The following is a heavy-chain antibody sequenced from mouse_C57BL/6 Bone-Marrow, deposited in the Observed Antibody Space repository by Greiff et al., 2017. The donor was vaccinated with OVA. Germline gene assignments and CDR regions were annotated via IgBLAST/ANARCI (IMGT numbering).Heavy chain of an antibody. V-gene: IGHV1-64*01. CDR1: GYTFTSYW. Sequence: QVQLKQPGAELVKPGASVKLSCKASGYTFTSYWMPWVQQRPGQGLEWIGMIHPNSGSTNYNEKFKSKATLTVENSSSTAYMQLSSLTSEDSAVYDCAIPDSSGYDDYWGQGTTLTVSS. D-gene: IGHD3-2*02. CDR3: AIPDSSGYDDY. J-gene: IGHJ2*01. CDR2: IHPNSGST.